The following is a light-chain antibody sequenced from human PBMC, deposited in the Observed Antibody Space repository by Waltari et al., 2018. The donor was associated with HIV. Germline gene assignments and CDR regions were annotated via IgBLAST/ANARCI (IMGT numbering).Light chain of an antibody. CDR2: EGT. CDR3: CAYAGNRIYV. J-gene: IGLJ1*01. V-gene: IGLV2-23*01. CDR1: NNDVGSFTF. Sequence: QSALTQPASVSGSPGQSITISCAGSNNDVGSFTFVSWYQQHPGKVPKLMIYEGTKRPAGVSHRCSGSTSGNTASLTISGLQAEDEADYYCCAYAGNRIYVFGHGTRVTVL.